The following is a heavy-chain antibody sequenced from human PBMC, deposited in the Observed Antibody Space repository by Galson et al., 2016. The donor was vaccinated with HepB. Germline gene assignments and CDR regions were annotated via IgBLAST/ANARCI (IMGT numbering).Heavy chain of an antibody. V-gene: IGHV4-61*01. D-gene: IGHD6-6*01. CDR1: GDSVTGGPYY. CDR2: IYFAGDT. Sequence: SETLSLTCTVSGDSVTGGPYYWTWIRQSPGKGLEWLGYIYFAGDTSYNPPPKSRVTISLATTRDQFSLRLNYVTAADSAVYYCARIAMAEGRSSGDYWGQGTRVTVSS. J-gene: IGHJ4*02. CDR3: ARIAMAEGRSSGDY.